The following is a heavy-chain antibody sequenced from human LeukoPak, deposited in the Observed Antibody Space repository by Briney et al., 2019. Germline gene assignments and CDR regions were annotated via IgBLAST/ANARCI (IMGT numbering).Heavy chain of an antibody. V-gene: IGHV1-69*05. J-gene: IGHJ3*02. Sequence: SVKVSCKASGGTFSSYAISWVRQAPGQGLEWMGGIIPIFGTANYEQKFQGRVTITTDESTSTAYMELSSLRSEDTAVYYCARDFRMLRAFDIWGQGTMVTVSS. CDR2: IIPIFGTA. CDR3: ARDFRMLRAFDI. D-gene: IGHD2-15*01. CDR1: GGTFSSYA.